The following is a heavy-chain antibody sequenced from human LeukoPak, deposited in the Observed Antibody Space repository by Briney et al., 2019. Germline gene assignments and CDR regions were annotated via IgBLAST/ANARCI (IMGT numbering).Heavy chain of an antibody. D-gene: IGHD3-16*01. CDR3: ARTQWRLGSGDPLIDY. Sequence: RESGPALAKPTQTLTLTCTFSGFSLSTNEMCVSWIRQPPGKALEWLARIDWDDDKYYSTSLKTRLTISKDTSKNQVVLRLTNMDPVDTATYYCARTQWRLGSGDPLIDYWGQGTLVTVSS. V-gene: IGHV2-70*11. CDR1: GFSLSTNEMC. CDR2: IDWDDDK. J-gene: IGHJ4*02.